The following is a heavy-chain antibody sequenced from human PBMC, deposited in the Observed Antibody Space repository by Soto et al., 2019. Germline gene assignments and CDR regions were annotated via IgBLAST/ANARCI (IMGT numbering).Heavy chain of an antibody. V-gene: IGHV1-46*01. CDR1: GYTFTNYA. CDR2: VNPSGGHT. J-gene: IGHJ4*02. D-gene: IGHD2-21*02. Sequence: ASVKVSCKASGYTFTNYAIHWVRQAPGQGLEWMGTVNPSGGHTTYAQHFLGRVTMTRDTSTSTLYMELTSLTSDDTAIYYCARGGHVVVVTAALDYWGQGTLVTVSS. CDR3: ARGGHVVVVTAALDY.